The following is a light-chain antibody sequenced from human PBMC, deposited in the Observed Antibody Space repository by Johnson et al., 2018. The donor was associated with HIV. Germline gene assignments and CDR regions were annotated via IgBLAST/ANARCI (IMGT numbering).Light chain of an antibody. V-gene: IGLV1-51*01. CDR2: DNN. J-gene: IGLJ1*01. CDR1: SSNIGNNY. CDR3: GTWDNSLSVFV. Sequence: QPVLTQPPSVSAAPGQKVTISCSGSSSNIGNNYVSWYQQVPGTAPKLLIYDNNKRPSGIPDRFSGSKSGTSATLGSTGLQTGDDADYYCGTWDNSLSVFVFGTGTKVTVL.